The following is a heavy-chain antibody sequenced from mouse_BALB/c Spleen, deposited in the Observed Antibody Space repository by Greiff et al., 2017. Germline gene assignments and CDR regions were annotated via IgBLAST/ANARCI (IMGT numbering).Heavy chain of an antibody. CDR1: GFTFSSYA. Sequence: DVKLVESGGGLVKPGGSLKLSCAASGFTFSSYAMSWVRQSPEKRLEWVAEISSGGSYTYYPDTVTGRFTISRDNAKNTLYLEMSSLRSEDTAMYYCARDRGNYAFDYWGQGTTLTVSS. CDR3: ARDRGNYAFDY. V-gene: IGHV5-9-4*01. J-gene: IGHJ2*01. D-gene: IGHD2-1*01. CDR2: ISSGGSYT.